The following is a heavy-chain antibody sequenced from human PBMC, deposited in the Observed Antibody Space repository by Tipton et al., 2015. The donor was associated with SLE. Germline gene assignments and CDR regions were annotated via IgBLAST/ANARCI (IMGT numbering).Heavy chain of an antibody. J-gene: IGHJ4*02. CDR1: GFTFSSYA. CDR3: ARGLIVPIAIGPFDY. D-gene: IGHD2/OR15-2a*01. V-gene: IGHV3-23*01. CDR2: ISGSGGST. Sequence: SLRLSCAASGFTFSSYAMSWVRQAPGKGLEWVSAISGSGGSTYYADSVKGRFTISRDTSKNTLYLQMNSLRPEDTAVYYCARGLIVPIAIGPFDYWGQGTLVTVSS.